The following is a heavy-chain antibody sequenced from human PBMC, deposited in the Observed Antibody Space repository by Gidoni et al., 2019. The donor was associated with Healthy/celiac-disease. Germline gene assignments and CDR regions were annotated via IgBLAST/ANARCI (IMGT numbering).Heavy chain of an antibody. CDR2: IIPIFGTA. CDR3: ARDDKNSQWLVKGDDAFDI. Sequence: QVQLVQSGAEVKKPGSSVKVSCKASGGTFSSYAISWVRQAPGQGLEWMGGIIPIFGTANYAQKFQGRVTITADESTSTAYMELSSLRSEDTAVYYCARDDKNSQWLVKGDDAFDIWGQGTMVTVSS. CDR1: GGTFSSYA. J-gene: IGHJ3*02. V-gene: IGHV1-69*01. D-gene: IGHD6-19*01.